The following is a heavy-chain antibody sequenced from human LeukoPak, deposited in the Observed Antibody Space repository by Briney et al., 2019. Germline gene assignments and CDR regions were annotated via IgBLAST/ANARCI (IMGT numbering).Heavy chain of an antibody. CDR3: ARGTVVATAIPGS. CDR1: GFTFSSYW. CDR2: INTDGSST. Sequence: PGGSPRLSCAASGFTFSSYWMHWVRQAPGKGLVWVSRINTDGSSTTYADSVRGRFTISRDNAKNTLYLQMNSLRAEDTAVYFCARGTVVATAIPGSWGQGTLVTVSS. D-gene: IGHD2-21*02. V-gene: IGHV3-74*01. J-gene: IGHJ5*02.